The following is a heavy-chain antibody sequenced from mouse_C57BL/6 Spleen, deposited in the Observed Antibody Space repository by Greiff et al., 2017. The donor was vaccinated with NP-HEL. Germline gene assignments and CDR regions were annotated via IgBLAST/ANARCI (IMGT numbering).Heavy chain of an antibody. Sequence: EVQVVESGGGLVKPGGSLKLSCAASGFTFSSYAMSWVRQTPEKRLEWVATISDGGSYTYYPDNVKGRFTISRDNAKNNLYLQMSHLKSEDTAMYYCARDYYDYDASWFAYWGQGTLVTVSA. CDR2: ISDGGSYT. V-gene: IGHV5-4*01. CDR3: ARDYYDYDASWFAY. CDR1: GFTFSSYA. D-gene: IGHD2-4*01. J-gene: IGHJ3*01.